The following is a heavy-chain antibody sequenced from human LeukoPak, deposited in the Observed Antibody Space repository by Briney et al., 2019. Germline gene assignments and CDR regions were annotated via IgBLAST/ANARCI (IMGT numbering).Heavy chain of an antibody. CDR1: GGSISSSSYY. CDR2: IYYSGST. D-gene: IGHD5-24*01. J-gene: IGHJ5*02. Sequence: SETLSLTCTVSGGSISSSSYYWGWIRQPPGKGLEWIGSIYYSGSTYYNPSLKSRVTISVDTSKNQFSLKLSSVTAADTAVYYCASARRWLQRNWFDPWGQGTLVTVSS. CDR3: ASARRWLQRNWFDP. V-gene: IGHV4-39*01.